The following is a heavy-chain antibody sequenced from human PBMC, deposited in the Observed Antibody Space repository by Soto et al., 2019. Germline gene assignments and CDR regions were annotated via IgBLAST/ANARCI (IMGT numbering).Heavy chain of an antibody. CDR2: ISYATDTI. V-gene: IGHV3-48*02. CDR1: GFTFSTYS. D-gene: IGHD5-12*01. Sequence: GGSLRLSCAASGFTFSTYSMNWVRQAPGKGLEWVSYISYATDTIYYADSVKGRFTISRDDAKNSLYLQMNSLRDEDTAMYYCAREMATITEIDYWGQGTLVTVSS. J-gene: IGHJ4*02. CDR3: AREMATITEIDY.